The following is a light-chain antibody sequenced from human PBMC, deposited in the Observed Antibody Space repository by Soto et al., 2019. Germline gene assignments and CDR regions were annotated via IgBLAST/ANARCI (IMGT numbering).Light chain of an antibody. CDR2: SAS. J-gene: IGKJ4*01. CDR3: QQSSSNPLT. CDR1: QSISSY. Sequence: DILMTQSPSSLSASVGDRVTITCRASQSISSYLNWYQQKPGKAPNLRIYSASKLDSGVPSRFSGSGSGTDFTLIISSLQPEDFATYYCQQSSSNPLTFGGGTRV. V-gene: IGKV1-39*01.